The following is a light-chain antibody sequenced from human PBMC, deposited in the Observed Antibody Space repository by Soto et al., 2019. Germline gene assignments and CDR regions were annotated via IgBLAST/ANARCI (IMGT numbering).Light chain of an antibody. CDR1: SSDVGGYNY. CDR2: EVS. J-gene: IGLJ2*01. Sequence: QSVLTQPASVSGSPGQSITISCTGTSSDVGGYNYVSWYQQHPDKAPKLMIYEVSNRPSGVSNRFSGSKSGNTASLTISGLQAEDEADYYCSSYTSSSTPYVVFGGGTKLIVL. CDR3: SSYTSSSTPYVV. V-gene: IGLV2-14*01.